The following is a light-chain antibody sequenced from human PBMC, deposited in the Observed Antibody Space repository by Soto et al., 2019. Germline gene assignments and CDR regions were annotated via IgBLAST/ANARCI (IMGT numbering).Light chain of an antibody. J-gene: IGLJ3*02. Sequence: QSVLTQPRSVSGSPGQSVTISCTGTSSDVGGYDYVSWFQRHPGKVPKLMIYDVTKRPSGVPDRFSASKSGNTASLTISGLQAEDEADYYCCSYGGYFWVFGGGTKLTVL. CDR3: CSYGGYFWV. V-gene: IGLV2-11*01. CDR1: SSDVGGYDY. CDR2: DVT.